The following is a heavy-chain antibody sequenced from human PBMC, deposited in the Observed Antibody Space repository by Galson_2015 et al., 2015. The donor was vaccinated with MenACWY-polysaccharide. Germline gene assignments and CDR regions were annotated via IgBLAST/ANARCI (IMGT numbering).Heavy chain of an antibody. Sequence: SETLSLTCTVSGGSISSYYWSWIRQPPGKGLEWIGYIYSSGSTNYNPSLKSRVTISVDTSKNQFSLKLTSVTAADTAVYFCARMGGGYSSRVYYYYGMDVWGQGTTVTVSS. D-gene: IGHD5-18*01. CDR1: GGSISSYY. CDR2: IYSSGST. J-gene: IGHJ6*02. CDR3: ARMGGGYSSRVYYYYGMDV. V-gene: IGHV4-59*01.